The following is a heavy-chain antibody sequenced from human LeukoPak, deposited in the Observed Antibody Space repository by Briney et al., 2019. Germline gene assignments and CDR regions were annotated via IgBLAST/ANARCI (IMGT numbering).Heavy chain of an antibody. Sequence: SETLSLTCTVSGGSISSSSYYWGWIRQPPGRGLEWIGSIYYSGSTYYNPSLKSRVTISIDTSKNQFSLTLSSVTAADTAVYYWARDRHSELRYFALPPGHNWFDPWGQGTLVTVSS. J-gene: IGHJ5*02. CDR3: ARDRHSELRYFALPPGHNWFDP. V-gene: IGHV4-39*07. CDR2: IYYSGST. CDR1: GGSISSSSYY. D-gene: IGHD3-9*01.